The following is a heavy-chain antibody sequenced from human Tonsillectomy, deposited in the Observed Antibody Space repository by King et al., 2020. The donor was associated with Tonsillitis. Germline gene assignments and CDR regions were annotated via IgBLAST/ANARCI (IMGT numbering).Heavy chain of an antibody. J-gene: IGHJ4*02. CDR2: IQSKTDGGTT. D-gene: IGHD3-10*01. CDR1: GFTFSNAW. CDR3: TTEVWFGELLRDY. Sequence: VQLVESGGGLVKPGGSLRLSCAASGFTFSNAWMSWVRQAPGKGLEWVGRIQSKTDGGTTDYAAPVKGRFSISRDDSKNTLYLQMNSLKTEDTAVYYCTTEVWFGELLRDYWGQGNLVTVSS. V-gene: IGHV3-15*01.